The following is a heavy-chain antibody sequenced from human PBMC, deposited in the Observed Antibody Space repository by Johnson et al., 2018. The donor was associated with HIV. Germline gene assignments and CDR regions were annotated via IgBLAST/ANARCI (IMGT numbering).Heavy chain of an antibody. D-gene: IGHD6-13*01. V-gene: IGHV3-66*01. CDR2: IYSGGST. J-gene: IGHJ3*02. CDR3: ARDSSSSVGAFDI. CDR1: EFTFGDFA. Sequence: VHLVESGGGLVQPGRSLRLSCTASEFTFGDFAMSWVRQAPGKGLVWVSIIYSGGSTYYADSVRGRFTISRDNSKNTLYLQMTSLRAEDTAVYYCARDSSSSVGAFDIWGQGTMVTVSS.